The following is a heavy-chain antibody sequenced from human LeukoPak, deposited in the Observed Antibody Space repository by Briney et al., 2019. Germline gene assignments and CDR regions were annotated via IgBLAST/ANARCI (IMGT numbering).Heavy chain of an antibody. Sequence: GASVKVSCKASGYTFTGYYMHWVRQAPGQGLEWMGWINPNSGGTNYAQKFQGRVIMTRDTSISTAYMELSRLRSDDTALYYCARGAHYHDSSEGYDYWGQGTLVTVSS. CDR3: ARGAHYHDSSEGYDY. J-gene: IGHJ4*02. V-gene: IGHV1-2*02. D-gene: IGHD3-22*01. CDR1: GYTFTGYY. CDR2: INPNSGGT.